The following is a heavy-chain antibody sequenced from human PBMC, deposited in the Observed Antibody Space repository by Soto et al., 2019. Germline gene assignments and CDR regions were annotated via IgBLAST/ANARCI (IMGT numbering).Heavy chain of an antibody. CDR2: ISGSSTIT. Sequence: PGGSLRLSCAASGFTFSSYALSWVRQSPGKGLEWVSSISGSSTITHSADSVTGRFVISRDNTKNTLYLQMNSLRAEDTAVYYCAKDVVYAGLRRFDYWGQGTLVTVSS. J-gene: IGHJ4*02. CDR1: GFTFSSYA. V-gene: IGHV3-23*01. CDR3: AKDVVYAGLRRFDY. D-gene: IGHD2-8*02.